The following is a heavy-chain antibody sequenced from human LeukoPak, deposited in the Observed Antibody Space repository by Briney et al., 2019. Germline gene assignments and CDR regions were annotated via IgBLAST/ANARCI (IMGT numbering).Heavy chain of an antibody. V-gene: IGHV3-23*01. CDR3: ASYNDRDAFNI. CDR1: GLTFSNYA. D-gene: IGHD1-14*01. Sequence: GGSLRLSCAASGLTFSNYAMSWVRQAPGKGLEWVSVISGSGGSTYYVDSVKGRFTISRDNSKNTLYLQMNSLKSEDTAMYYCASYNDRDAFNIWGRGTMVTVSS. J-gene: IGHJ3*02. CDR2: ISGSGGST.